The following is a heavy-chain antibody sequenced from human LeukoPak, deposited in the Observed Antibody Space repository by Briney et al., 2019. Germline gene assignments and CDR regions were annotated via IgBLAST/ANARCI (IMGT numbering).Heavy chain of an antibody. CDR2: INPNSGGT. CDR1: GYTFTGYY. D-gene: IGHD3-3*01. J-gene: IGHJ5*02. V-gene: IGHV1-2*02. CDR3: ARDPDFWSGYYPRFP. Sequence: ASVKVSCKASGYTFTGYYMHWVRQAPGQGLEWMGWINPNSGGTNYAQKFQGRVTMTRDTSISTAYMELSRLRSDDTAVYYCARDPDFWSGYYPRFPWGQGTLVTVSS.